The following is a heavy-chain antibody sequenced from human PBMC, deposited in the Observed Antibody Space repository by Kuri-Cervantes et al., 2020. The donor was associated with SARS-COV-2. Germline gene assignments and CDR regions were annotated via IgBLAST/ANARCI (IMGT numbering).Heavy chain of an antibody. CDR2: INPNSGGT. CDR3: ARDPNFIVVVPAAIPGAFDI. D-gene: IGHD2-2*01. Sequence: ASVKVSCKASGYTFTGYYMHWVRQAPGQGLEWMGWINPNSGGTNYAQKFQGRVTMTRDTSISTAYMELSRLRSDDTAVYYCARDPNFIVVVPAAIPGAFDIWGQGTMVTVSS. V-gene: IGHV1-2*02. CDR1: GYTFTGYY. J-gene: IGHJ3*02.